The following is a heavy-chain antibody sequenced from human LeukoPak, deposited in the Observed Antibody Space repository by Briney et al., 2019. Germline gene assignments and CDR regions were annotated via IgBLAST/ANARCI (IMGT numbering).Heavy chain of an antibody. CDR3: ARRRDFIDY. J-gene: IGHJ4*02. V-gene: IGHV3-23*01. CDR1: GFTFSSYG. CDR2: ISDSGATT. D-gene: IGHD3/OR15-3a*01. Sequence: GGSLRLSCAASGFTFSSYGMTWVRQAPGKGLEWVSTISDSGATTWYADSVKGRFTISRDNSENTLSLQMNSLRAEDTVVYYCARRRDFIDYWGQGTLVTVSS.